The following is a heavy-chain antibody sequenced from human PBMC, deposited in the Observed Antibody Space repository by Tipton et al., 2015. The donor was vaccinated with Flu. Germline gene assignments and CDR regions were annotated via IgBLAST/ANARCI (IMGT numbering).Heavy chain of an antibody. V-gene: IGHV3-21*01. D-gene: IGHD3-10*01. Sequence: SLRLSCAASGFTFSSYSMNWVRQAPGKGLEWVSSISSSSSYIYYADSVKGRFTISRDNAKNSLYLQMNSLRAEDTAVYYCARDWTGEYYYYGMDVWGQGTTVTVSS. J-gene: IGHJ6*02. CDR1: GFTFSSYS. CDR2: ISSSSSYI. CDR3: ARDWTGEYYYYGMDV.